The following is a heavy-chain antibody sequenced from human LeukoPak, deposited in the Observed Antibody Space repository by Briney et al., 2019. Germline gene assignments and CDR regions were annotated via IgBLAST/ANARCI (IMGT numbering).Heavy chain of an antibody. Sequence: GESLKISCKGSGYSFTSYWIAWVRQMPGGGQDWMGIIYPGDSDIRYSPSFQGQVTISADRSISTAYLQWSSLKASDTAMYYCARHNTVTTYYYYYMDVWGKGTTVTVSS. J-gene: IGHJ6*03. D-gene: IGHD4-11*01. CDR1: GYSFTSYW. CDR2: IYPGDSDI. CDR3: ARHNTVTTYYYYYMDV. V-gene: IGHV5-51*01.